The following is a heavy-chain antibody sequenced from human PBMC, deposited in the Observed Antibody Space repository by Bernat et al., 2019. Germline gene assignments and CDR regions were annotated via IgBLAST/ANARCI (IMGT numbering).Heavy chain of an antibody. D-gene: IGHD5-12*01. J-gene: IGHJ3*02. V-gene: IGHV1-69*02. CDR2: IIPILGIA. CDR3: ARAGPQVAGDDAFDI. CDR1: GGTFSSYT. Sequence: QVQLVQSGAEVKKPGSSVKVSCKASGGTFSSYTISWVRQAPGQGLEWMGRIIPILGIANYAQKFQGRVTITADKSTSTAYMELSSLRSEDTAVYYCARAGPQVAGDDAFDIWGQGTMVTVSS.